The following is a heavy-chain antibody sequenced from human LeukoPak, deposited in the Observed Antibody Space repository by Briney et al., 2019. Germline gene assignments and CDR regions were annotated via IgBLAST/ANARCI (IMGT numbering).Heavy chain of an antibody. Sequence: AGGSLRLSCAVSGFTFSGFSMSWVRQAPGKGLEWVAKMNEYGSEIFYVDSVKGRFTISRDNAKNSLYLQMNSLRVEDTAVYYCARGGYCRGGSCHPFDYWGQGTLVTVSS. V-gene: IGHV3-7*01. CDR2: MNEYGSEI. D-gene: IGHD2-15*01. CDR3: ARGGYCRGGSCHPFDY. J-gene: IGHJ4*02. CDR1: GFTFSGFS.